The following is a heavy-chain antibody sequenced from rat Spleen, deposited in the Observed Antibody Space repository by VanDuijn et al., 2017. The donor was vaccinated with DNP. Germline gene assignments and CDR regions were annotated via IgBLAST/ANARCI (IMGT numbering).Heavy chain of an antibody. CDR2: ISASGGST. V-gene: IGHV5-19*01. CDR3: TTDFERGY. CDR1: GFTFSYYG. Sequence: EVQLVESGGGLVQPGRSLKLSCAASGFTFSYYGMAWVRQAPKKGLEWVASISASGGSTSYRDSVKGRFTISRDKAKSTLYLQMDSLRSEDTATYYCTTDFERGYWGQGVMVTVSS. D-gene: IGHD1-11*01. J-gene: IGHJ2*01.